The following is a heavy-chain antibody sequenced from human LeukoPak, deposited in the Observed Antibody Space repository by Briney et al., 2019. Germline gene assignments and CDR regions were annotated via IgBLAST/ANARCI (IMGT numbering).Heavy chain of an antibody. Sequence: AASVKVSCKASGGTFSSYAISWVRQAPGQGLEWMGGIIPIFGTANYAQKFQGRVTITADESTSTAYMELSSLRSEDTAVYYCARAHPLPQPGSAFDIWGQGTMVTVSS. CDR2: IIPIFGTA. CDR1: GGTFSSYA. V-gene: IGHV1-69*13. CDR3: ARAHPLPQPGSAFDI. J-gene: IGHJ3*02. D-gene: IGHD1-26*01.